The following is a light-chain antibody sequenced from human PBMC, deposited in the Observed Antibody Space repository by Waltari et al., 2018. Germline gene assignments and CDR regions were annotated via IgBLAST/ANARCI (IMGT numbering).Light chain of an antibody. CDR3: CSYGGNFLWV. V-gene: IGLV2-11*01. CDR1: NSDVGGYNY. J-gene: IGLJ3*02. CDR2: DVR. Sequence: QSALTQPRSVSGSPGQSVTISCTGTNSDVGGYNYVSWFQHHPGNAPKLILYDVRHRPSGVPDRFSGSKSANTASLTISGLQTDDEAHYYCCSYGGNFLWVFGGGTKLTVL.